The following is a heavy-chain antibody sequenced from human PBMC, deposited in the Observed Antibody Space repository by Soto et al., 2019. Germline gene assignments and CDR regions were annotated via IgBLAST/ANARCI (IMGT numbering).Heavy chain of an antibody. D-gene: IGHD3-22*01. V-gene: IGHV1-2*04. CDR1: GHTFTGYY. CDR3: ARDKGLEYYYDSSGYPPYYYYYGMDV. Sequence: ASVKVSCKASGHTFTGYYMHWVRQAPGQGLEWMGWINPNGGGTNYAQKFQGWVTMTRDTSISTAYMELSRLRSDDTAVYYCARDKGLEYYYDSSGYPPYYYYYGMDVWGQGTTVTVSS. J-gene: IGHJ6*02. CDR2: INPNGGGT.